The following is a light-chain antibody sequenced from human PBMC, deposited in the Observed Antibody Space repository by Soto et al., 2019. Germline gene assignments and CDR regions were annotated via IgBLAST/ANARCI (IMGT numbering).Light chain of an antibody. J-gene: IGKJ1*01. CDR3: QQYGSSPTWT. CDR2: GAY. V-gene: IGKV3-20*01. CDR1: QSVSSSY. Sequence: EIVLTQSPGTLSFSPGERATLSCRASQSVSSSYLAWYQQKPGQAPRLLIYGAYSRATGIPDRFSGSGSGTDFALTISRLEPEDFAVYYCQQYGSSPTWTCGQGTKGDIK.